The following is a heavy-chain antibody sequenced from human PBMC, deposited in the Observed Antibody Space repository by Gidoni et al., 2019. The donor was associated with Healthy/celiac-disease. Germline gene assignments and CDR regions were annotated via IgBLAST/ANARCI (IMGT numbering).Heavy chain of an antibody. J-gene: IGHJ4*02. Sequence: QVQLVQSGAEVKKPGSSVKVSCKASGGTFSSYAISWVRQAPGQGLEWMGGIIPIFGTANYAQKFQGRVTITADKSTSTAYMELSSLRSEDTAVYYCARDSGGWGDSPIFGVVTSLFDYWGQGTLVTVSS. CDR3: ARDSGGWGDSPIFGVVTSLFDY. D-gene: IGHD3-3*01. V-gene: IGHV1-69*06. CDR1: GGTFSSYA. CDR2: IIPIFGTA.